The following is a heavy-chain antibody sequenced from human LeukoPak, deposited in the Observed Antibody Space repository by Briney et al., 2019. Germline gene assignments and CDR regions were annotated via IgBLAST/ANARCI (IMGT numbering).Heavy chain of an antibody. CDR1: GGSISSSSYY. V-gene: IGHV4-39*01. D-gene: IGHD2-2*01. CDR2: IYYSGST. CDR3: ARHLYCSSTSCYFGAFDI. J-gene: IGHJ3*02. Sequence: SETLSLTCTVSGGSISSSSYYWGWIRQPPGKELEWIGSIYYSGSTYYNPSLKSRVTISVDTSKNQFSLKLSSVTAADTAVYYCARHLYCSSTSCYFGAFDIWGQGTMVTVSS.